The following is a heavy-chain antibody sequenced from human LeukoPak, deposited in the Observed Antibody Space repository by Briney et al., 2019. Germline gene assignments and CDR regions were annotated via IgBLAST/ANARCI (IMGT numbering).Heavy chain of an antibody. CDR2: IYYSGST. Sequence: PSETPSLTCTVSGGSISSGDYYWSWIRQPPGKGLEWIGYIYYSGSTYYNPSLKSRVTISVDTSKNQFSLKLSSVTAADTAVYYCARETGEYSSSIDYWGQGTLVTVSS. V-gene: IGHV4-30-4*08. J-gene: IGHJ4*02. D-gene: IGHD6-6*01. CDR1: GGSISSGDYY. CDR3: ARETGEYSSSIDY.